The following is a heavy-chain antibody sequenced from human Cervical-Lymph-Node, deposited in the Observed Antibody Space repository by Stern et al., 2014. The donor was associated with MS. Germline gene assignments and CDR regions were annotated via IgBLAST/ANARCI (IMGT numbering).Heavy chain of an antibody. D-gene: IGHD6-19*01. CDR1: GFTFSSYA. CDR3: AKAVAGDYYYYGMDV. J-gene: IGHJ6*02. V-gene: IGHV3-23*04. Sequence: EVQLVESGGGLVQPGGSLRLSCAASGFTFSSYALSWVRQAPGKGLEGVSAISGSGGSTYYADSVKGRFTISRDNSKNTLYLQMNSLRAEDTAVYYCAKAVAGDYYYYGMDVWGQGTTVTVSS. CDR2: ISGSGGST.